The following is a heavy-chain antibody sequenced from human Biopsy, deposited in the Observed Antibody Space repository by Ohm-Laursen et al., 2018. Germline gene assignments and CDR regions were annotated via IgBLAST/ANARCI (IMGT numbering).Heavy chain of an antibody. D-gene: IGHD3-10*01. CDR3: ARDRMVTIITLVRADTFDI. V-gene: IGHV1-2*02. CDR2: VNPNSGAT. J-gene: IGHJ3*02. CDR1: GYTFTDYS. Sequence: GASVKVSCKASGYTFTDYSLHWVRQAPGQGLEWMGWVNPNSGATNYAQKFQGRVTMTSGTSISTAYIELRRLISDDTAVYFCARDRMVTIITLVRADTFDIWGQGTLVSVSS.